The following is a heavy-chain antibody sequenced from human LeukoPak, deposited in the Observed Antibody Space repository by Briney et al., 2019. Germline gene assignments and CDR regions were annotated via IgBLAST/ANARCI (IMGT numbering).Heavy chain of an antibody. Sequence: GESLKISCKGSGYSFTSYWIGWVRQMPGKGLEWMGIIYPGDSDTRYSPSFQGQVTISADKSISTAYLQWSSLKASDTAMYYCASSIESIAVAEGGGFDYWGQGTLVTVSS. CDR1: GYSFTSYW. D-gene: IGHD6-19*01. J-gene: IGHJ4*02. CDR2: IYPGDSDT. V-gene: IGHV5-51*01. CDR3: ASSIESIAVAEGGGFDY.